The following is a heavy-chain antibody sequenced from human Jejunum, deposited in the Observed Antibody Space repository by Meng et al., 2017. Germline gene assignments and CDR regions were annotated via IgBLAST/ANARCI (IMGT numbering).Heavy chain of an antibody. CDR1: GFTFSSYW. Sequence: GESLKISCATSGFTFSSYWMTWVRQAPGKGLEWVDNINQDGREKFYADSVKGRITISRDNDQNSLYLQMNSLRAEDTAVYYCARDLYCDGVRCYQTPPDCWGQGTLVTVSS. CDR2: INQDGREK. CDR3: ARDLYCDGVRCYQTPPDC. J-gene: IGHJ4*01. D-gene: IGHD2-15*01. V-gene: IGHV3-7*01.